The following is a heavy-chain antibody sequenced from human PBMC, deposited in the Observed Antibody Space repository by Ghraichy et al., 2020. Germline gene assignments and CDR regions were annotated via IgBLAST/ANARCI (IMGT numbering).Heavy chain of an antibody. CDR2: ISSSSSYI. D-gene: IGHD3-9*01. CDR3: ARDTICDI. J-gene: IGHJ4*02. CDR1: GFTFSSYS. V-gene: IGHV3-21*01. Sequence: GESLNISCAASGFTFSSYSMNWVRQAPGKGLEWVSSISSSSSYIYYADSVKGRFTISRDNAKNSLYLQMNSLRAEDTAVYYCARDTICDIRGQGTLVTVSS.